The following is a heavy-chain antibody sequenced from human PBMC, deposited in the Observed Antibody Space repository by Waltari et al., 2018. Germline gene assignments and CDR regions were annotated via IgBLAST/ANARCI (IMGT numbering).Heavy chain of an antibody. CDR2: IYYTGST. CDR3: ARGGGGDWEWFDP. CDR1: GGSIRGFY. J-gene: IGHJ5*02. D-gene: IGHD2-21*02. Sequence: QVQLHESGPSLLKPSETLSLICTVSGGSIRGFYWSWVRQPPGQGLDWIGYIYYTGSTNFNPSLNSRVTMSVDTSKNQFSLKLSSVTAADTAFYYCARGGGGDWEWFDPWGQGTLVTVSS. V-gene: IGHV4-59*01.